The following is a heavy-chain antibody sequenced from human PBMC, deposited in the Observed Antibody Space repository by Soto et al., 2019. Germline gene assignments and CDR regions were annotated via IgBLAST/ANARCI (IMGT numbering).Heavy chain of an antibody. CDR1: GFPFSSYA. D-gene: IGHD3-22*01. V-gene: IGHV3-23*01. CDR3: AKDLWAGYYYDSGY. J-gene: IGHJ4*02. CDR2: ISGSGGST. Sequence: PGGSLRLSCAASGFPFSSYAMSWVRQAPGKGLEWVSAISGSGGSTYYADSVKGRFTISRDNSKNTLYLQMNSLRAEDTAVYYCAKDLWAGYYYDSGYWGQGTLVTVSS.